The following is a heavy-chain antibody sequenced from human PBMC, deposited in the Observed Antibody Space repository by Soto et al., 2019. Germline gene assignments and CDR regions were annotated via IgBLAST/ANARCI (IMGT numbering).Heavy chain of an antibody. J-gene: IGHJ6*02. CDR2: IYHTGDT. Sequence: QVQLQQSGPGLVKPSETLALTCTVSSGPSRSHNWGWIRQPPGGGLEWIGYIYHTGDTSYNPSLSSRVTISADTSTNHISLTLRSVTAADTAVYYCVRQVIGDLHGPVDVWGQGTRVSISS. CDR3: VRQVIGDLHGPVDV. CDR1: SGPSRSHN. V-gene: IGHV4-59*08. D-gene: IGHD3-10*01.